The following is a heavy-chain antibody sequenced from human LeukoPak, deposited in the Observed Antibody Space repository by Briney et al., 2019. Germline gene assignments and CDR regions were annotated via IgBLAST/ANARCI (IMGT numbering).Heavy chain of an antibody. D-gene: IGHD3-10*01. CDR3: ANPIRGWLRVY. CDR2: ISGSGGST. V-gene: IGHV3-23*01. J-gene: IGHJ4*02. CDR1: GFTFSSYA. Sequence: GGSLRLSCAASGFTFSSYAMSWVRQAPGEGLEWVSAISGSGGSTYYADSVKGRFTISRDNSKNTLYLQMNSLRAEDTAVYYCANPIRGWLRVYWGQGTLVTVSS.